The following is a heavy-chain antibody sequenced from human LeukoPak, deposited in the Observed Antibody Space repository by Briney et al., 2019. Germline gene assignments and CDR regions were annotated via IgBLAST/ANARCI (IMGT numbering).Heavy chain of an antibody. CDR1: GFTFSSYS. Sequence: KPGGSLRLSCAASGFTFSSYSMNWVRQAPGKGLKWVSSISSSSSYIYYADSVKGRFTISRDNAKNTLYLQMNSLTDEDTAVYYCASDVAYKFDYWGQGTLVTFSS. CDR2: ISSSSSYI. D-gene: IGHD5-24*01. V-gene: IGHV3-21*01. CDR3: ASDVAYKFDY. J-gene: IGHJ4*02.